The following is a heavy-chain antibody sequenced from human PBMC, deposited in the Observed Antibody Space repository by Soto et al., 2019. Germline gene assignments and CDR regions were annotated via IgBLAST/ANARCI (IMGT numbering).Heavy chain of an antibody. D-gene: IGHD3-22*01. CDR1: EDSFTNYW. CDR3: ARHRLGPVYSDSSNYGMDV. CDR2: IYPGDSDT. V-gene: IGHV5-51*01. Sequence: PXDSMKASWQCAEDSFTNYWIGLVLQMPGKGLEWMGIIYPGDSDTRYSPSFQGQVTISADKSISTAYLQWSSLKASDTAMYYCARHRLGPVYSDSSNYGMDVCGQRTTVTVSS. J-gene: IGHJ6*02.